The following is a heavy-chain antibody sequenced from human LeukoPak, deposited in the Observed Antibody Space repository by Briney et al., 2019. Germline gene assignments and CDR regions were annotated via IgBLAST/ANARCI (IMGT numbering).Heavy chain of an antibody. V-gene: IGHV1-46*01. Sequence: ASVKVSCKASGYTFTSYYMHWVRQAPGQGLEWMGIINPSGGSTSYAQKFQGRVTMTRDMSTSTVYMELSSLRSGDAAVYYCARDGGEQLVKYYYYYMDVWGKGTTVTVSS. CDR2: INPSGGST. J-gene: IGHJ6*03. CDR1: GYTFTSYY. D-gene: IGHD6-6*01. CDR3: ARDGGEQLVKYYYYYMDV.